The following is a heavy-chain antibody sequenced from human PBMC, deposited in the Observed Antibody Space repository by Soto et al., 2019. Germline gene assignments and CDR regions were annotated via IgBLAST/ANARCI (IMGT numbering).Heavy chain of an antibody. CDR3: ARVGRTITFGGVIVILRPGWFGP. D-gene: IGHD3-16*02. CDR2: MNPNSGNT. J-gene: IGHJ5*02. CDR1: GYTFTSYD. V-gene: IGHV1-8*01. Sequence: EASVKVSCKASGYTFTSYDINWVRQATGQGLEWMGWMNPNSGNTGYAQKFQGRVTMTRNTSISTAYMELSSLRSEDTAVYYCARVGRTITFGGVIVILRPGWFGPWGQGTLVTVSS.